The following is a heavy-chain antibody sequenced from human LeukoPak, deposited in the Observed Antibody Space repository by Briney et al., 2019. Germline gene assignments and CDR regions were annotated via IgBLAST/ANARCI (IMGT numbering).Heavy chain of an antibody. J-gene: IGHJ6*04. D-gene: IGHD2/OR15-2a*01. CDR2: IIPIFGTA. CDR1: GGTFSSYA. Sequence: SVKVSCKASGGTFSSYAISWVRQAPGEGLEWMGGIIPIFGTANYAQKFQGRVTITADESTSTAYMELSSLRSEDTAVYYCARDNRPYYYYYGMDVWGKGTTVTVSS. CDR3: ARDNRPYYYYYGMDV. V-gene: IGHV1-69*13.